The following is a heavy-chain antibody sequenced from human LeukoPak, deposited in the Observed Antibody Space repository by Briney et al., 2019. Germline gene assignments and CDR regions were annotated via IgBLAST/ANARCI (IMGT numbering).Heavy chain of an antibody. CDR2: IKSKTDGGTT. Sequence: LRLSRAASGFTFSNAWMSWVRQAPGKGLEYVGRIKSKTDGGTTDYAAPVKGRFTISRDDSKNTLYLQMNSLKTEDTAVYYCTTGITMVRGVIHLIDYWGQGTLVTVSS. V-gene: IGHV3-15*01. D-gene: IGHD3-10*01. J-gene: IGHJ4*02. CDR3: TTGITMVRGVIHLIDY. CDR1: GFTFSNAW.